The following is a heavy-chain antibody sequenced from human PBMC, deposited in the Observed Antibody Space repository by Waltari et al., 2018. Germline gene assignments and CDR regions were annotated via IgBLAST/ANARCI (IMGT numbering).Heavy chain of an antibody. CDR2: IYYSGST. CDR1: GCSISSGGYY. CDR3: ARARGWYSSSVNSFDY. V-gene: IGHV4-31*03. D-gene: IGHD6-6*01. J-gene: IGHJ4*02. Sequence: QVQLQESGPGLVKPSQTLSLTCTVSGCSISSGGYYWLWIRQPPGKGLEWIGYIYYSGSTYYNPSLKSRVTISVDTSKNQFSLKLSSVTAADTAVYYCARARGWYSSSVNSFDYWGQGTLVTVSS.